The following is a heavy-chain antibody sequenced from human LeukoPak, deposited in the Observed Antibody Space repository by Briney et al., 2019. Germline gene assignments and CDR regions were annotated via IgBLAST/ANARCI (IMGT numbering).Heavy chain of an antibody. J-gene: IGHJ1*01. CDR1: GFTFSNYW. D-gene: IGHD3-22*01. CDR3: VRDFYYRFDL. V-gene: IGHV3-74*01. CDR2: INSDGSST. Sequence: HSGGSLRLSCAASGFTFSNYWMHWAREAPGKGLVCVSRINSDGSSTTYADSLKGRFTISRDNAKTALYLQLNSLGAGDTAVYYCVRDFYYRFDLWGRGTLVTVSS.